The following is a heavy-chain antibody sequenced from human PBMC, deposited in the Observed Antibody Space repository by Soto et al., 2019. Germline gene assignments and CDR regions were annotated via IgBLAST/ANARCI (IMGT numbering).Heavy chain of an antibody. CDR2: INAGNGNT. CDR3: ARGGASIAAPLIDY. J-gene: IGHJ4*02. CDR1: GYTFTSYA. D-gene: IGHD6-6*01. Sequence: QVQLVQSGAEVKKPGASVKVSCKASGYTFTSYAMHWVRQAPGQRLEWMGWINAGNGNTKYSQKFQGRVTITRDTSARTAYMELSSLRSEDTAVYYCARGGASIAAPLIDYWGQGTLVTVSS. V-gene: IGHV1-3*01.